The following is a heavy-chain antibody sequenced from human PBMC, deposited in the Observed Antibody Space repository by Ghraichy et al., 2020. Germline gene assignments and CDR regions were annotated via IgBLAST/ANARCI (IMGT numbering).Heavy chain of an antibody. CDR3: ARGFPYYYDSSGYYLTYYFDY. V-gene: IGHV1-18*01. J-gene: IGHJ4*02. CDR1: GYTFTSYG. Sequence: ASVKVSCKASGYTFTSYGISWVRQAPGQGLEWMGWISAYNGNTNYAQKLQGRVTMTTDTSTSTAYMELRSLRSDDTAVYYCARGFPYYYDSSGYYLTYYFDYWGQGTLVTVSS. CDR2: ISAYNGNT. D-gene: IGHD3-22*01.